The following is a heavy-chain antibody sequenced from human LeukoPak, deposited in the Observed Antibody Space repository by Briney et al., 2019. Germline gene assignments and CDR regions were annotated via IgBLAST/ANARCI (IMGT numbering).Heavy chain of an antibody. CDR1: GGSISSSSYY. CDR2: IYYSGST. Sequence: PSETLSLTCTVSGGSISSSSYYWGWIRQPPGKGLEWIGSIYYSGSTYYNPSLKSRVTMSVDTSKNQFSLKLSSVTAADTAVYYCARSTFDAFDIWGQGTMVTVSS. J-gene: IGHJ3*02. V-gene: IGHV4-39*07. CDR3: ARSTFDAFDI.